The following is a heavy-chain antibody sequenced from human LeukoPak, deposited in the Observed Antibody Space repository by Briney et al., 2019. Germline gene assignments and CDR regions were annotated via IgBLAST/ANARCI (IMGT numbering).Heavy chain of an antibody. CDR3: AREGGHCGGDCYSFDS. J-gene: IGHJ4*02. V-gene: IGHV1-2*02. CDR2: INLKSGDA. Sequence: ASVKVSCKASGYTFTDSYMHWVRQAPGQGLEYLAWINLKSGDAKYAQKFQGRVRMTRDTSISTAYMELGSLRSGDTAVYDCAREGGHCGGDCYSFDSWGQGPLATVPS. CDR1: GYTFTDSY. D-gene: IGHD2-21*02.